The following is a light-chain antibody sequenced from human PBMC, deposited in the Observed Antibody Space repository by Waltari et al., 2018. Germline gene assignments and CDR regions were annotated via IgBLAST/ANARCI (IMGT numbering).Light chain of an antibody. CDR2: GKN. CDR1: SLRSYY. J-gene: IGLJ2*01. CDR3: NSRDSSGNPL. V-gene: IGLV3-19*01. Sequence: SSELTQDPAVSVALGQTVRITCQGDSLRSYYASWYQQKPGQSPVLVIYGKNNRPSGSPERFSGSSSGNTASLTITGAQAEDEADYYCNSRDSSGNPLFGGGTKLTVL.